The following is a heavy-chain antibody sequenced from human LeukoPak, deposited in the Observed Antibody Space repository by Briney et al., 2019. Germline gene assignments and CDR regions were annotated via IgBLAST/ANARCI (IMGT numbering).Heavy chain of an antibody. V-gene: IGHV4-59*01. J-gene: IGHJ5*02. D-gene: IGHD2-15*01. CDR1: GGSISSYY. CDR2: IYYSGST. CDR3: ARDDRLGYCRGGSCRGFDP. Sequence: PSETLSLTCTVSGGSISSYYWSWIRQPPGKGLEWIGYIYYSGSTNYNPSLKSRVTISVDTSKNQFSLKPSSVTAADTAVYYCARDDRLGYCRGGSCRGFDPWGQGTLVTVSS.